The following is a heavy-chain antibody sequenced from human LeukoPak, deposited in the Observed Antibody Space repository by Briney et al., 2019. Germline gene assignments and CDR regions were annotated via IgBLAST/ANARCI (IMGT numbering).Heavy chain of an antibody. CDR2: ISWNSGSI. J-gene: IGHJ5*02. D-gene: IGHD3-10*01. CDR3: AKDLWFGEFP. CDR1: GFTFDDYA. V-gene: IGHV3-9*01. Sequence: QPGGSLRLSCAASGFTFDDYAMHWVRQAPGKGLEWVSGISWNSGSIGYADSVKGRFTISRDNAKNSLYLQMNSLRAEDTALYYCAKDLWFGEFPWGQGTLVTVSS.